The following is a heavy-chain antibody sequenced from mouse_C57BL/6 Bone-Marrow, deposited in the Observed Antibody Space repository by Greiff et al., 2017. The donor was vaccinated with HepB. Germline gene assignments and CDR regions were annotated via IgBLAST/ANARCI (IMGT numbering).Heavy chain of an antibody. V-gene: IGHV1-76*01. CDR1: GYTFTDYY. CDR2: IYPGSGNT. J-gene: IGHJ3*01. CDR3: ARGGDYYGSSSWFAY. Sequence: QVQLQQSGAELVRPGASVKLSCKASGYTFTDYYINWVKQRPGQGLEWIARIYPGSGNTYYNEKFKGKATLTAEKSSSTAYMQLSSLTSEDSAVYFCARGGDYYGSSSWFAYWGQGTLVTVSA. D-gene: IGHD1-1*01.